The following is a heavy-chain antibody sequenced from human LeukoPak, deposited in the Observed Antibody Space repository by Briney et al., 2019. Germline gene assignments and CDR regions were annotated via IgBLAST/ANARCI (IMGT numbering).Heavy chain of an antibody. J-gene: IGHJ4*02. CDR2: IYYSGST. D-gene: IGHD3-9*01. CDR1: GGSISSNTYY. Sequence: PSETLSLTCAVSGGSISSNTYYWGWIRQPPGKGLEWIGSIYYSGSTYCNASLKSRGTISVDTSKNQFSLKLNSVTAADTAVYYCARGRYDILTGFRPAVFDYWGQGTLVTVSS. V-gene: IGHV4-39*01. CDR3: ARGRYDILTGFRPAVFDY.